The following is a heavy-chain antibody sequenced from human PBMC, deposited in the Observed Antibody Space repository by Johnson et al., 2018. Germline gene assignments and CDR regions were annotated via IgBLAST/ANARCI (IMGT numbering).Heavy chain of an antibody. D-gene: IGHD2-15*01. CDR1: GFTFSSYG. J-gene: IGHJ3*02. V-gene: IGHV3-30*03. Sequence: QVQLVESGGGVVQPGRSLRLSCAASGFTFSSYGMHWVRQAPGKGLEWVAVISYDGSNKYYADSVKGRFTISRDNSNNTLYLQMNSRRDEDTAVYYFARRRDGYCSGADCFIDAFDIWGQGTMVTVSS. CDR2: ISYDGSNK. CDR3: ARRRDGYCSGADCFIDAFDI.